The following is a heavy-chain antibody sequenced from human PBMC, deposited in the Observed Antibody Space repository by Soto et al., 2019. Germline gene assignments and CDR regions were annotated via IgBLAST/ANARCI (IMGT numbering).Heavy chain of an antibody. CDR3: GFYCSRTYCSDWFDP. V-gene: IGHV4-39*01. J-gene: IGHJ5*02. CDR1: GGSIGSSSYY. D-gene: IGHD2-2*01. CDR2: LYYTGTT. Sequence: SETLSLTCSVSGGSIGSSSYYFGWIRQPPGKGLEWIGSLYYTGTTYYNSSLKSRVTISADKSQNQFSLRLSSVTAADTAVYYCGFYCSRTYCSDWFDPWGQGTIVTVSS.